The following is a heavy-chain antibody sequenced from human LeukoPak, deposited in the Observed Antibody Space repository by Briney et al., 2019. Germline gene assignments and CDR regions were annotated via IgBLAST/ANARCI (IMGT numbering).Heavy chain of an antibody. Sequence: GGSLRLSCAASGFTVSSNYMSWVRQAPGKGLEWVSVIYSSGSTYYADSVKGRFTISRDNSKNTLYLQMNSLRAEDTAVYYCAREGVVVVPAAYYYYGMGVCGEGATVTVSS. D-gene: IGHD2-2*01. J-gene: IGHJ6*01. CDR2: IYSSGST. V-gene: IGHV3-66*01. CDR1: GFTVSSNY. CDR3: AREGVVVVPAAYYYYGMGV.